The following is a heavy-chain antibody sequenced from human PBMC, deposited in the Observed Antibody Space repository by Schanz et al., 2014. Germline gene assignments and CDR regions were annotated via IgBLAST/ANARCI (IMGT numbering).Heavy chain of an antibody. CDR1: GFTVSSNY. CDR3: AKDKRGRSSWFFDY. Sequence: VQLVESGGGLVQPGGSLRLSCAASGFTVSSNYMSWVRQAPGKGLEWVAFTRPDGSNKYYADSVKGRFTISRDNSKNTLYLQMNSLRAEDTAVYYCAKDKRGRSSWFFDYWGQGTLVTVSS. V-gene: IGHV3-30*02. D-gene: IGHD6-13*01. CDR2: TRPDGSNK. J-gene: IGHJ4*02.